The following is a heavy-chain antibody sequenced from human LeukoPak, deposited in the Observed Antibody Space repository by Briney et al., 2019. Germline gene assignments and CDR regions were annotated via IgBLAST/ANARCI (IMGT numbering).Heavy chain of an antibody. J-gene: IGHJ4*02. Sequence: SETLSLTCAVYGGSFSGYYRSWIRQPPGKGLEWIGEINHSGSTNYNPSLKSRVTISVDTSKNQFSLKLSSVTAADTAVYYCARGYCSSTSCYSRFRYWGQGTLVTASS. V-gene: IGHV4-34*01. D-gene: IGHD2-2*02. CDR3: ARGYCSSTSCYSRFRY. CDR2: INHSGST. CDR1: GGSFSGYY.